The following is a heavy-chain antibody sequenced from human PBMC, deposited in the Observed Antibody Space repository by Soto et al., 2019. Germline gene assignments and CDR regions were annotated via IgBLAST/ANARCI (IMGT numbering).Heavy chain of an antibody. CDR1: GGSFSGYY. D-gene: IGHD3-3*01. CDR2: INHSGST. J-gene: IGHJ4*02. Sequence: QVQLQQWGAGLLKPSETLSLTCAVYGGSFSGYYWSWIRQPPGKGLEWIGEINHSGSTNYNPSLKSRVTISVDTSKNQFSLKLSPVTAADTAVYYCARDVTTLAGIDYWGQGTLVTVSS. CDR3: ARDVTTLAGIDY. V-gene: IGHV4-34*01.